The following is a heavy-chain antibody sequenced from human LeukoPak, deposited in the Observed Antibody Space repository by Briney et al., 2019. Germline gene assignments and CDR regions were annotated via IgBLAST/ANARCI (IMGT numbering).Heavy chain of an antibody. D-gene: IGHD1-26*01. CDR2: ISGYNGNT. V-gene: IGHV1-18*01. J-gene: IGHJ4*02. CDR3: ATHSGSYRGRFGY. Sequence: ASVKVSCKASGYIFTRYVISWVRQAPGQGLEWIGWISGYNGNTKYAQKLQGRVTMSTDTSTNTAYMELRSLRSDDTAVYYCATHSGSYRGRFGYWGQGTLVTVSS. CDR1: GYIFTRYV.